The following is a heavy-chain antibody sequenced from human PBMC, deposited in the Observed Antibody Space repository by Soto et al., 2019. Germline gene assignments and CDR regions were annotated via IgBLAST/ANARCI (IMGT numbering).Heavy chain of an antibody. CDR1: GGSISSSNW. CDR2: IYHSGST. Sequence: QVQLQESGPGLVKPSGTLSLTCAVSGGSISSSNWWSWVRQPPGKGLEWIGEIYHSGSTNYNPSLKSRVTISVDKSKNQFSLKLSSVTAADTAVYYCARVSSQYYYDSSGYYGYFDYWGQGTLVTVSS. J-gene: IGHJ4*02. D-gene: IGHD3-22*01. V-gene: IGHV4-4*02. CDR3: ARVSSQYYYDSSGYYGYFDY.